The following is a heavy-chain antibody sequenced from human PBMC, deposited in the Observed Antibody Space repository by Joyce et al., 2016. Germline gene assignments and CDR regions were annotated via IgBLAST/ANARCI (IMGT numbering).Heavy chain of an antibody. CDR2: IYSGGTT. CDR1: GFTCSDYY. V-gene: IGHV3-53*01. J-gene: IGHJ3*01. Sequence: EALLVESGGGLIQPGGSLRLSCAASGFTCSDYYMTWVRQPPGQGLEWVSVIYSGGTTFYADSLKGRFTISRDNSKNMLYLHINNLRPEDTAVYYCAGTDGDAFDLWGQGTMVTVSS. CDR3: AGTDGDAFDL.